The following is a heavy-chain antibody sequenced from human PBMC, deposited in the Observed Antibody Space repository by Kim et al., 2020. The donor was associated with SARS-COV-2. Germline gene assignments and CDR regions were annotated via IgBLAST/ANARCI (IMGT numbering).Heavy chain of an antibody. Sequence: GGSLRLSCAASGFTFSDYYMSWIRQAPGKGLEWVSYISSSSSYTNYADSVKGRFTISRDNAKNSLYLQMNSLRAEDTAVYYCARDLEYGSGTYYYYGMDVWGQGTTVTVSS. CDR1: GFTFSDYY. CDR3: ARDLEYGSGTYYYYGMDV. D-gene: IGHD3-10*01. V-gene: IGHV3-11*06. CDR2: ISSSSSYT. J-gene: IGHJ6*02.